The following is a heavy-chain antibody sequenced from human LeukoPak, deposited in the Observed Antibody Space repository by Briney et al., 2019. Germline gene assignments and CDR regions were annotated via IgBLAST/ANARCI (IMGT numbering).Heavy chain of an antibody. J-gene: IGHJ5*02. V-gene: IGHV3-21*01. Sequence: GGSLRLSCAASGFTFSSYSMNWVRQAPGKGLEWVASLSSSSSYIYYADSVKGRFTISRDNAKNSLYLQMNSLRAEDTAVYYCARDPRIEVVVPAAHNWFDPWGQGTLVTVSS. D-gene: IGHD2-2*01. CDR3: ARDPRIEVVVPAAHNWFDP. CDR1: GFTFSSYS. CDR2: LSSSSSYI.